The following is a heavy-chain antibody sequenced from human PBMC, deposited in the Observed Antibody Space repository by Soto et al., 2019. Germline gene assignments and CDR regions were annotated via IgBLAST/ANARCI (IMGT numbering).Heavy chain of an antibody. CDR1: GFTFSNYA. V-gene: IGHV3-23*01. J-gene: IGHJ5*02. D-gene: IGHD6-13*01. CDR2: ISGSGGGT. Sequence: EVPLLESGGGLVQPGGSLRLSCAASGFTFSNYAMSWVRQAPGEGLEWVSAISGSGGGTYYADFVKGRLTISRDDSKDTRYLQMNSPRAADTAVYSCAKDRAAAGTEGYWFDPWGQGTLVTVSS. CDR3: AKDRAAAGTEGYWFDP.